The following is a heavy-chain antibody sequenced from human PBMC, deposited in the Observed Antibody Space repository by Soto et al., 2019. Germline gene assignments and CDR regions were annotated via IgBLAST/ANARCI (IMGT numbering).Heavy chain of an antibody. V-gene: IGHV3-48*03. J-gene: IGHJ5*02. CDR2: ISSSGSTI. Sequence: GGSLRLSCAASGFTFSSYEMNWVRQAPGKGLEWVSYISSSGSTIYYADSVKGRFTISRDNAKNSLYLQMNSLRAEDTAVYYCATLGYCSGGSCYSPWFDPWGRGTLVTVSS. D-gene: IGHD2-15*01. CDR3: ATLGYCSGGSCYSPWFDP. CDR1: GFTFSSYE.